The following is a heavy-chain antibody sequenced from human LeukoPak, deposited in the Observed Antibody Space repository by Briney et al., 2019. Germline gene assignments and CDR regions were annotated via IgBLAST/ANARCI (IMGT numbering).Heavy chain of an antibody. D-gene: IGHD3-22*01. CDR1: GFTFSSYA. Sequence: GSLXLSCAASGFTFSSYAMHWVRQAPGKGLEYVSAISSNGGSTYYANSVKGRFTISRDNSKNTLYLQMGSLRAEDMAVYYCARSGTRMIVVDWFDPWGQGTLVTVSS. CDR2: ISSNGGST. V-gene: IGHV3-64*01. CDR3: ARSGTRMIVVDWFDP. J-gene: IGHJ5*02.